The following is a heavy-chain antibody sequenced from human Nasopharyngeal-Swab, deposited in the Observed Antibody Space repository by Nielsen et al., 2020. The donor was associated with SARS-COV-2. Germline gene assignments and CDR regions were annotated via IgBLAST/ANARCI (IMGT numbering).Heavy chain of an antibody. D-gene: IGHD3-16*01. CDR1: GSSISSGYY. V-gene: IGHV4-38-2*02. CDR2: IYHSGST. J-gene: IGHJ3*02. Sequence: SETLSLTCTVSGSSISSGYYWGWIRQPPGKGLEWIGSIYHSGSTYYNPSLKSRVTISLDLYKNQFSLRLSSVTAADTAVYYCARRAWGADASDIWGQGTMVTVSS. CDR3: ARRAWGADASDI.